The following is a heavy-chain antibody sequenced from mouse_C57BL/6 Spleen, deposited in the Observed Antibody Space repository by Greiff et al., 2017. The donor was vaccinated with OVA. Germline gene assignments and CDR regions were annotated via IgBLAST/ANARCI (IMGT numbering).Heavy chain of an antibody. V-gene: IGHV1-72*01. CDR1: GYTFTSYW. CDR2: NDPNSGGT. D-gene: IGHD2-4*01. CDR3: ARHDYGVGDWYFDV. Sequence: VQLQQPGAELVKPGASVKLSCKASGYTFTSYWMHWVKQRPGRGLEWIGRNDPNSGGTKYNEKFKSKATPTVDKPSSAAYMQLSSLTSEDSAVYYCARHDYGVGDWYFDVWGTGTTVTVSS. J-gene: IGHJ1*03.